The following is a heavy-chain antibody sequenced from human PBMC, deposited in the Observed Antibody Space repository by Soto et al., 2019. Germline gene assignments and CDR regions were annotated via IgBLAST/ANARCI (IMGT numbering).Heavy chain of an antibody. J-gene: IGHJ3*02. CDR2: IYSGGST. CDR1: GFTVSSYY. Sequence: PGGSLRLSCAASGFTVSSYYMSWVRQAPGKGLEWVSVIYSGGSTYYADSVKGRFTISRDNSKNTLYLQMNSLRAEDTAVYYCAKSGGSGWFADAFDIWGQGTMVTVSS. CDR3: AKSGGSGWFADAFDI. V-gene: IGHV3-53*01. D-gene: IGHD6-19*01.